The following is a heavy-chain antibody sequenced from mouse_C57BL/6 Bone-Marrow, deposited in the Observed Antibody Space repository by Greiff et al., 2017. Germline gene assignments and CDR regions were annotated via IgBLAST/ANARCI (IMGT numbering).Heavy chain of an antibody. CDR1: EYEFPSHD. V-gene: IGHV5-2*01. CDR3: ARPFTTVVPYYFDY. CDR2: INSDGGST. Sequence: EVHLVESGGGLVQPGESLKLSCESNEYEFPSHDMSWVRKTPEKRLELVAAINSDGGSTYYPDTMERRFIISRDNTKKTLYLQMSSLRSEDTALYYCARPFTTVVPYYFDYWGQGTTLTVSS. J-gene: IGHJ2*01. D-gene: IGHD1-1*01.